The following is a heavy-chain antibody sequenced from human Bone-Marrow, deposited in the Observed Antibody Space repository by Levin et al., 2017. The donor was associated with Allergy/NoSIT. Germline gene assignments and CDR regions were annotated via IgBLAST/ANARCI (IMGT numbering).Heavy chain of an antibody. J-gene: IGHJ4*02. D-gene: IGHD3-22*01. CDR1: GGSISSANYY. V-gene: IGHV4-39*01. CDR2: IYYSGST. Sequence: PSETLSLTCTVSGGSISSANYYWGWIRQSPGKGLEWIGSIYYSGSTYYNPSLKSRVTISVDTSNNQFSLNLSSVTAADTTVYYCATAPREDYDSSGYYFFESWGQGHLVTVSS. CDR3: ATAPREDYDSSGYYFFES.